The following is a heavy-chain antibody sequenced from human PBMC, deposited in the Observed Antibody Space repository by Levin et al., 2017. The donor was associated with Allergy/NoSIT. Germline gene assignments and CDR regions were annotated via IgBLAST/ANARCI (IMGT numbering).Heavy chain of an antibody. CDR2: INGDGSST. CDR1: GFTASNYW. J-gene: IGHJ2*01. V-gene: IGHV3-74*03. D-gene: IGHD2/OR15-2a*01. Sequence: HPGGSLRLSCAASGFTASNYWMHWVRQAPGKGLVWVSRINGDGSSTKYVDSVRGRFAISRDNAKNTLFLQMNSLRAEDTAIYYCARIRLGSSKWHLDLWGRGTLVTVSS. CDR3: ARIRLGSSKWHLDL.